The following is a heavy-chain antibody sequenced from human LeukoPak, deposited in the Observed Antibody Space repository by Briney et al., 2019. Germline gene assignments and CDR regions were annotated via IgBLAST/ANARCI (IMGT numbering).Heavy chain of an antibody. V-gene: IGHV1-8*01. Sequence: EASVSVSCKASGYTFISFDIDWVRQATGQGLEWMGWMSPKSGNTDYAQKFQGRVTMTRNTSINTAYLELSSLRSDDTAVYFCARGVGGLGNMDVWGEGTTVIVSS. J-gene: IGHJ6*03. CDR1: GYTFISFD. CDR2: MSPKSGNT. CDR3: ARGVGGLGNMDV. D-gene: IGHD3-16*01.